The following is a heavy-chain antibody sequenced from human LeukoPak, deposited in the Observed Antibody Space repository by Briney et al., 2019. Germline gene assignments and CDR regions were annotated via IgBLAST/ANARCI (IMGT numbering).Heavy chain of an antibody. CDR1: GFTFSSYG. CDR2: IWYDGSNK. D-gene: IGHD2-21*01. Sequence: GGSLRLSCAASGFTFSSYGMHWVRQAPGKGLEWVAVIWYDGSNKYYADSVKGRFTISRDNSKNTLYLQMNSLRAEDTAVYYCARTLWSAVEHYFDYWGQGTLVTVSS. J-gene: IGHJ4*02. V-gene: IGHV3-30*02. CDR3: ARTLWSAVEHYFDY.